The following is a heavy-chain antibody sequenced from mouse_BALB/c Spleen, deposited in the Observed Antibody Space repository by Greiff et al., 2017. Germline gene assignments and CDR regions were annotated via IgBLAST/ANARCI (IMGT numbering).Heavy chain of an antibody. CDR2: IHPSDSET. D-gene: IGHD1-1*01. CDR3: ARRGVGYAMDY. CDR1: GYTFTSYY. Sequence: VQLQQSGPELVKPGASVRISCKASGYTFTSYYIHWVKQRPGQGLEWIGMIHPSDSETRLNQKFKDKATLTVDKSSSTAYMQLSSPTSEDSAVYYCARRGVGYAMDYWGQGTSVTVSS. J-gene: IGHJ4*01. V-gene: IGHV1S56*01.